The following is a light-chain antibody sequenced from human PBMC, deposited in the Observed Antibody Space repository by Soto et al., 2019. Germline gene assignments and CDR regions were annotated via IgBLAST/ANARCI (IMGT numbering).Light chain of an antibody. Sequence: IVLMQSPDTLSLSPGERSTLSCRASQSVSSNYLAWYQQKLGQAPRLLIYDASRRATGIPDRLSGSGSGTDFTLTISRLEPEDFLVYYCQQYGRSPTFGQGTKVDIK. CDR3: QQYGRSPT. J-gene: IGKJ1*01. CDR1: QSVSSNY. CDR2: DAS. V-gene: IGKV3-20*01.